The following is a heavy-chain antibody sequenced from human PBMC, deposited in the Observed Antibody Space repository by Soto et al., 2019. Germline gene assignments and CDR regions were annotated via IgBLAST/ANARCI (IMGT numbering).Heavy chain of an antibody. J-gene: IGHJ4*02. V-gene: IGHV3-23*01. CDR3: ARPYYTSGSFRAWDY. D-gene: IGHD3-10*01. CDR1: GFTFSNYA. Sequence: EVQLLESGGGLVQPGGSLRLSCAASGFTFSNYAMTWVRQTPGKGLEWVSSLSGSGGSTYYADSVKGRFTISRDNSKNTLYLQMNSLRAEDTAVYYCARPYYTSGSFRAWDYWGQGTLVTVSS. CDR2: LSGSGGST.